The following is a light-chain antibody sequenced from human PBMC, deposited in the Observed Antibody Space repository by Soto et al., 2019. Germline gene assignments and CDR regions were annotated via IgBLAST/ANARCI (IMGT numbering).Light chain of an antibody. Sequence: EIVMTQSPATLSVSPGERATLSCRASQSVSSNLAWYQQKPGQAPRLLIYVASTRATGIPARFSGSGSGTEFTLTISSLHSEDFAIYYCQQYNNWPPYTFGQGTKLEIK. J-gene: IGKJ2*01. CDR3: QQYNNWPPYT. CDR1: QSVSSN. CDR2: VAS. V-gene: IGKV3-15*01.